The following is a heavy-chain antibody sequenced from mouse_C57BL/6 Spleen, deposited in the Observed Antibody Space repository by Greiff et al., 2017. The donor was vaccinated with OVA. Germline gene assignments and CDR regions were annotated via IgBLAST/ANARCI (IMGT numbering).Heavy chain of an antibody. Sequence: QVQLQQPGAELVKPGASVKLSCKASGYTFTSYWMHWVKQRPGRGLEWIGRIAPNSGGTNYNAKFKSTATLTVDKHVSTAYMQLSSLTSEDSAVYYCAREAGRDWGQGTLVTVSA. V-gene: IGHV1-72*01. D-gene: IGHD3-2*02. CDR2: IAPNSGGT. J-gene: IGHJ3*01. CDR3: AREAGRD. CDR1: GYTFTSYW.